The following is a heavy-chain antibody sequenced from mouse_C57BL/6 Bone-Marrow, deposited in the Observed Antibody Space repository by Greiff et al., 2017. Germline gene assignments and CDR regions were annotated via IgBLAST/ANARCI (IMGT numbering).Heavy chain of an antibody. D-gene: IGHD1-1*01. J-gene: IGHJ3*01. CDR2: ISPSDSET. CDR1: GYTFTSYW. Sequence: QVQLQQPGAELVRPGSSVKLSCKASGYTFTSYWMDWVKQRPGQGLEWIGNISPSDSETHYNQKFKDKATLTVDKSSSTAYMQLSSLTSEDSAVYYCARPLYGGFAYWGQGTLVTVSA. CDR3: ARPLYGGFAY. V-gene: IGHV1-61*01.